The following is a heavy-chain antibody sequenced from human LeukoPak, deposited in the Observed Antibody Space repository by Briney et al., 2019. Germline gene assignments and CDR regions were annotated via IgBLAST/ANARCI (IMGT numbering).Heavy chain of an antibody. CDR3: ATAGYSSESS. V-gene: IGHV3-23*01. J-gene: IGHJ5*02. CDR2: ISGSGQTT. Sequence: HSGGSLRLSCAASGFTFSNYAINWVRQAPGQGLEWVSVISGSGQTTYYADSVKGRFTISRDNSKNTLYLQMNSLRAEDTAVYYCATAGYSSESSWGQGTLVTVSS. D-gene: IGHD6-19*01. CDR1: GFTFSNYA.